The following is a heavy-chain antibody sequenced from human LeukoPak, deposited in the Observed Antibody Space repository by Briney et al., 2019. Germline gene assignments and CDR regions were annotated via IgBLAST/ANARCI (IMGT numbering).Heavy chain of an antibody. CDR1: GGSIRSSNYY. Sequence: SETLSLTCTVSGGSIRSSNYYWDWIRQPPGKGLEWIGNIYYSGSTYYNPSLKSRVTISVDTSKNQFSLKLKSVTAADTAVYFCARDAEGGADYWGQGTLVTVSS. V-gene: IGHV4-39*07. CDR2: IYYSGST. J-gene: IGHJ4*02. CDR3: ARDAEGGADY. D-gene: IGHD3-16*01.